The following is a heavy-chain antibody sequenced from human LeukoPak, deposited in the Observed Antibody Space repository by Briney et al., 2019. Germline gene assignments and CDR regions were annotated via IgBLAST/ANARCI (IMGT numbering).Heavy chain of an antibody. CDR2: ISAHKGYT. CDR1: GYTFTSHD. D-gene: IGHD4-23*01. CDR3: ARGGVDDYGGNGPFDY. Sequence: GASVKVSCKASGYTFTSHDITWVRQAPGQGLQWMGWISAHKGYTKYSQRVQGRVVLTADTSTTTAYMELRSLRSDDTAVYYCARGGVDDYGGNGPFDYWGQGTLVTVSP. J-gene: IGHJ4*02. V-gene: IGHV1-18*01.